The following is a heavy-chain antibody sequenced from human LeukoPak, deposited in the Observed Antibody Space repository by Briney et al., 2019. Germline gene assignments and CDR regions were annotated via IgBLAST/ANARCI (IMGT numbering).Heavy chain of an antibody. CDR3: AKSRSGGGSCYNY. Sequence: PGGSLRLSCAASGFTFSSYAMSWVRQAPRKGLEWVSTSSDTTYYTDSVRGRFTISRDNSKNTLYLQMNSLRAEDTAVYYCAKSRSGGGSCYNYWGQGTLVTVSS. CDR2: SSDTT. V-gene: IGHV3-23*01. J-gene: IGHJ4*02. D-gene: IGHD2-15*01. CDR1: GFTFSSYA.